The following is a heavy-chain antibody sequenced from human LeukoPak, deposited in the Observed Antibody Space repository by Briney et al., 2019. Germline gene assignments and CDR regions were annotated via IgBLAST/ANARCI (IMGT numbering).Heavy chain of an antibody. CDR2: ISSSGSTI. Sequence: GGSLRLSCAASGFTFSSYEMNWVRQAPGKGLEWVSYISSSGSTIYYADSVKGRFTISRDNAKNSLYLQMNSLRAEDTAVYYCARDPLEDSSSYFDYWGQGTLVTVSS. D-gene: IGHD6-13*01. CDR1: GFTFSSYE. J-gene: IGHJ4*02. V-gene: IGHV3-48*03. CDR3: ARDPLEDSSSYFDY.